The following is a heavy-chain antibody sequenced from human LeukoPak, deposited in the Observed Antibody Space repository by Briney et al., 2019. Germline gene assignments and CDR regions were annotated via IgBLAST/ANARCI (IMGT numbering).Heavy chain of an antibody. Sequence: GGSLRLSCAASGFTVSGIYMSWVRQAPGKGLEWVSVIYSGGSTYYADSVKGRFTISRDNSKNTLYLQMNSLRAEDTAVYYCARFSSGWYRLTWGQGTLVTVSS. CDR2: IYSGGST. CDR1: GFTVSGIY. CDR3: ARFSSGWYRLT. D-gene: IGHD6-19*01. J-gene: IGHJ5*02. V-gene: IGHV3-53*01.